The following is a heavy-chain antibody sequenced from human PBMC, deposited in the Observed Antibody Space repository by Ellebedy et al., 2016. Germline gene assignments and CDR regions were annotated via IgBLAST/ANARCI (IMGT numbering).Heavy chain of an antibody. CDR2: IYYSGST. CDR1: GGSISGYY. J-gene: IGHJ4*02. D-gene: IGHD1-1*01. Sequence: LRLXXTVSGGSISGYYWSWIRQHPGKGLEWIGYIYYSGSTYYNPSLKSRVTISVDTSKNQFSLKLSSVTAADTAVYYCARGYNSGLDYWGQGTLVTVSS. V-gene: IGHV4-31*03. CDR3: ARGYNSGLDY.